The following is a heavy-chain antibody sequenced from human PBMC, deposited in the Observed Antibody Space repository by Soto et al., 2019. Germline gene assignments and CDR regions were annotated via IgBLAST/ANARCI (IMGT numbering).Heavy chain of an antibody. D-gene: IGHD6-19*01. Sequence: GQGLEWMGAIIPLFGTADYAQKFQGRVTITADESTSTAYMELSSLRSEDTAVYYCARPKGSYSSGYYYFDYWGQGTLVTVSS. V-gene: IGHV1-69*01. CDR3: ARPKGSYSSGYYYFDY. J-gene: IGHJ4*02. CDR2: IIPLFGTA.